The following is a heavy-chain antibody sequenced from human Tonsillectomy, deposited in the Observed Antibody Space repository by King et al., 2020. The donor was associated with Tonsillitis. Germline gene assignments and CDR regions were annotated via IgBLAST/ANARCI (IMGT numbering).Heavy chain of an antibody. V-gene: IGHV3-48*01. CDR3: ARGTISGPSLFDY. CDR1: GFTFSSYN. CDR2: ISTSSSAT. J-gene: IGHJ4*02. Sequence: VQLVESGGGLVQPGGSLRLSCVVSGFTFSSYNMNWVRQAPGKGLEWVSDISTSSSATYYADSVKGRFTISRDNAKNSLYLEMNSLRAEETAVYYCARGTISGPSLFDYWGQGTLVTVSS. D-gene: IGHD3-3*01.